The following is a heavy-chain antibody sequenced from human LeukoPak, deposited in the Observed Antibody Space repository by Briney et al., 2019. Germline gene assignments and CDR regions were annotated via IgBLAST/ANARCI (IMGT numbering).Heavy chain of an antibody. Sequence: ASVKVSCKASGYTFTSYYMHWVRQAPGQGLEWMGIINPSGGSTSYAQKFQGRVTMTRDTSTSTVYMELGSLRSEDTAVYYCARPGSSWYGAFDIWGQGTMVTVSS. D-gene: IGHD6-13*01. J-gene: IGHJ3*02. CDR3: ARPGSSWYGAFDI. CDR2: INPSGGST. CDR1: GYTFTSYY. V-gene: IGHV1-46*01.